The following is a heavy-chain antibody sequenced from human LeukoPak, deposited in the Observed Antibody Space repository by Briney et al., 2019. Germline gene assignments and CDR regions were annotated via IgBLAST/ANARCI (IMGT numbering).Heavy chain of an antibody. J-gene: IGHJ3*02. V-gene: IGHV4-4*07. CDR2: IYTSGST. CDR1: GGSISSYY. D-gene: IGHD3-22*01. Sequence: PSETLSLTCTVSGGSISSYYWSWIRQPAGKGLEGIGRIYTSGSTNYNPSLKSRVTMSVDTSKNQFSLKLSSVTAADTAVYYCARAVTMIVVDYSWDAFDIWGQGTMVTVSS. CDR3: ARAVTMIVVDYSWDAFDI.